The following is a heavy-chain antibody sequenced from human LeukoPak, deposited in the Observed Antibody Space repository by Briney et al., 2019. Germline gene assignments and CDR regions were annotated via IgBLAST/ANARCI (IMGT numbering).Heavy chain of an antibody. CDR2: IFSNGST. Sequence: SETLSLTCTVSGGSSGTYSWTWIRQPPGKGLEWIGYIFSNGSTNYNPSLKSRVAISLDTSKRQFSLRLTSVTAADTDVYFCARDGCSSTSCYSDYYYGMDVWGQGTTVTVSS. V-gene: IGHV4-59*01. D-gene: IGHD2-2*01. CDR3: ARDGCSSTSCYSDYYYGMDV. CDR1: GGSSGTYS. J-gene: IGHJ6*02.